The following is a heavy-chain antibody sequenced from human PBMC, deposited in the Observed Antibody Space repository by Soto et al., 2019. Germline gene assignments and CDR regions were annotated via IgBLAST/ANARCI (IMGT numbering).Heavy chain of an antibody. D-gene: IGHD2-15*01. CDR2: MYHGGFS. CDR3: ARKVVVVVSNVPDYFDY. V-gene: IGHV4-38-2*02. J-gene: IGHJ4*02. Sequence: ETLSLTCRVSGYAINSGYYWCWIRQSPGKGLEWIGNMYHGGFSYYNPSLKGRVTISADTWKNRFSLNLRSVTAADTAVYYCARKVVVVVSNVPDYFDYWGQGMLVTVSS. CDR1: GYAINSGYY.